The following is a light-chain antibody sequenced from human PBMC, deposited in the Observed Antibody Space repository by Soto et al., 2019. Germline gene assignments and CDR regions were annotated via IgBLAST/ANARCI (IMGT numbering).Light chain of an antibody. CDR1: QSVSSSY. J-gene: IGKJ1*01. Sequence: EIVLTQSPGTLSLSPGERATISCRTSQSVSSSYLAWYQQKPGQAPRLLIYGASSRATGIPDRFSGSESGTDFTLTISRLEPEDFAVYYCQQYGSSPTWTFGQGTKVDIK. CDR3: QQYGSSPTWT. V-gene: IGKV3-20*01. CDR2: GAS.